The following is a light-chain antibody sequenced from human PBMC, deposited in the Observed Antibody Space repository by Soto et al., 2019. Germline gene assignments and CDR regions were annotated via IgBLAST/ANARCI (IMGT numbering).Light chain of an antibody. CDR3: QQRSIPYP. V-gene: IGKV3-11*01. J-gene: IGKJ2*01. CDR2: DAS. Sequence: EIVLTQSPSTLSLSPGERATLSCRASQSVTSYLAWYQQNPGQAPRLLIYDASNRATGIPAMFSGSGSGKDFPLTISSLEPEDFAVYYYQQRSIPYPFGQGTKLDIK. CDR1: QSVTSY.